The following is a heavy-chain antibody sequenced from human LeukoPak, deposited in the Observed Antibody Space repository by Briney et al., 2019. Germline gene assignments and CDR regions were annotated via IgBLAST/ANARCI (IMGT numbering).Heavy chain of an antibody. Sequence: PGGSLRLSCAASGFTFSDHYIDWVRQAPGKGLEWVARTRNEVNSYTTAYAASVTGRFTVSRDDSSNSVYLQMNSLKIEDTAVYYCARSMYGEGRRIIDFDYWGQGSLLTVSS. D-gene: IGHD4/OR15-4a*01. CDR2: TRNEVNSYTT. CDR3: ARSMYGEGRRIIDFDY. J-gene: IGHJ4*02. CDR1: GFTFSDHY. V-gene: IGHV3-72*01.